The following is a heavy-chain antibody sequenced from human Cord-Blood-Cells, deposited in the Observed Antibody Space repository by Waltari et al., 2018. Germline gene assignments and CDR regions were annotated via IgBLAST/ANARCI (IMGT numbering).Heavy chain of an antibody. CDR3: ARPYCSGGSCYNWFDP. Sequence: EVQLVQSGAEVKKPGESLKISCKGSGYSFTSYWIGWVRQMPGKGLEWMGIIYPGDSDTRYSPSFQGQVTISADKSISTACLQWSSLKASDTAMYYCARPYCSGGSCYNWFDPWGQGTLVTVSS. V-gene: IGHV5-51*01. CDR2: IYPGDSDT. CDR1: GYSFTSYW. D-gene: IGHD2-15*01. J-gene: IGHJ5*02.